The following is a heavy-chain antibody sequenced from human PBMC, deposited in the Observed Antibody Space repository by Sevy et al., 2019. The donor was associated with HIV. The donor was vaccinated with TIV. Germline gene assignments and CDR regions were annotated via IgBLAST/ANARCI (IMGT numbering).Heavy chain of an antibody. CDR1: GFTFSRYA. J-gene: IGHJ4*02. D-gene: IGHD3-22*01. CDR2: ISGSGGSGDKK. CDR3: ARKYDSSGYFDY. Sequence: GGSLRLSCAASGFTFSRYAMNWVRQAPGKGLEWVSGISGSGGSGDKKNYADSVKGRFTISRDDSTNSLYLQLNSLRAEETAIYYCARKYDSSGYFDYWGQGTLVTVSS. V-gene: IGHV3-23*01.